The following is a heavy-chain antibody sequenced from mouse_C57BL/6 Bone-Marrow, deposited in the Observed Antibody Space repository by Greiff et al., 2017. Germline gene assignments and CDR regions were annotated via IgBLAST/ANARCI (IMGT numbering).Heavy chain of an antibody. CDR1: GFTFKNTY. D-gene: IGHD2-4*01. J-gene: IGHJ3*01. CDR3: ARNYGGFAD. CDR2: IDPANGNT. Sequence: EVKLVESVAELVRPGASVKLSCTASGFTFKNTYMHWVKQRPDQGLEWIGRIDPANGNTNYAPKFQGKATITADTSSNTAYLQLSSLPSEDTAIYCCARNYGGFADWGQGTLVTVSA. V-gene: IGHV14-3*01.